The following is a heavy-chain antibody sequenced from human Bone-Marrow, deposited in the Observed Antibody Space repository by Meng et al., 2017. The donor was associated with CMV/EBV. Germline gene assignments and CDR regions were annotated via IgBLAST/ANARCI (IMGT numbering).Heavy chain of an antibody. D-gene: IGHD3-10*01. CDR1: GGSISSYY. J-gene: IGHJ5*02. V-gene: IGHV4-4*07. CDR3: ARFNSYGSGSRKFPNWFDP. Sequence: QGQLQESGPGLVKPSETLFLTCPVSGGSISSYYWSWIRQPAGKGLEWIGRIYTSGSTNYNPSLKSRVTMSVDTSKNQFSLKLSSVTAADTAVYYCARFNSYGSGSRKFPNWFDPWGQGTLVTVSS. CDR2: IYTSGST.